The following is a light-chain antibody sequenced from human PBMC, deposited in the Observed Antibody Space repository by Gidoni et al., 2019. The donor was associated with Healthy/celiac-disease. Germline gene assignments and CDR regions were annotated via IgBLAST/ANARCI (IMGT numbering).Light chain of an antibody. J-gene: IGKJ4*01. CDR2: AAS. CDR3: QQSYSTPPT. Sequence: EIELTQSPSSLSASAGDRVTIPCRASQSISSYLTWYQQKPGQAPKLLIYAASSLHTGVPSRFSGSGSGTDFTLTISSLQPEDFATYYCQQSYSTPPTFGGGTKVEIK. V-gene: IGKV1-39*01. CDR1: QSISSY.